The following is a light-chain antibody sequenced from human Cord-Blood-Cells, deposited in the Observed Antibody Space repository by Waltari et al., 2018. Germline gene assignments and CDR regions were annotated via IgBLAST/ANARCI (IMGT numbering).Light chain of an antibody. Sequence: QSALSQPRSVSGSPGQSVHISCTGTSSDVGGSNYDSWYQQHPGKTPKLMIYDVNKRPSGVPDRFSGSKSGNTASLTISGLQAEDEADYYCCSYAGSYTVFGGGTKLTVL. CDR1: SSDVGGSNY. V-gene: IGLV2-11*01. CDR2: DVN. CDR3: CSYAGSYTV. J-gene: IGLJ2*01.